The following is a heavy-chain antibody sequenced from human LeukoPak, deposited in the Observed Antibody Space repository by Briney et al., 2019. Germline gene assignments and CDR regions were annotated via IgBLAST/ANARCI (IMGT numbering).Heavy chain of an antibody. CDR1: GGSFSGYY. D-gene: IGHD2-15*01. Sequence: SETLSLTCAVYGGSFSGYYWSLIRQHPGRGLEWIGYIYYSGTTYYNPSLKSRVTISVDTSKNQFSLKLSSVTAADTAVYYCATYSGGFIYWGQGTLVTVSS. CDR2: IYYSGTT. V-gene: IGHV4-34*09. CDR3: ATYSGGFIY. J-gene: IGHJ4*02.